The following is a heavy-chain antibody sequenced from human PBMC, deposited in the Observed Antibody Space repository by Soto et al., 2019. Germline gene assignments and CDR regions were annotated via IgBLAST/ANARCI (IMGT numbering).Heavy chain of an antibody. Sequence: SVKVSCKASGDTYTSYYIHWVRQAPGQGLEWLGGIIPILGTPSYAQRFRDRVTITADKSTSTAYMELSSLRSEDTAVYYCVRERSRYDRSGYYRPDYWGQGTQVTVSS. J-gene: IGHJ4*02. V-gene: IGHV1-69*10. D-gene: IGHD3-22*01. CDR2: IIPILGTP. CDR1: GDTYTSYY. CDR3: VRERSRYDRSGYYRPDY.